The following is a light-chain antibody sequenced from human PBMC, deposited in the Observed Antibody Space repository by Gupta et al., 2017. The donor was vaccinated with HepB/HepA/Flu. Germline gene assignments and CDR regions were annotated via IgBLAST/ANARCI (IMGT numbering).Light chain of an antibody. V-gene: IGLV2-14*03. Sequence: QSALTQPASVSGSLGQSITISCTGTSSDIGAYNHVSWYQQHPGKAPKLMIYDVINRPSGVPNRFSGSKSGNTASLTISVLQAEDEADYYCSSLTTKNTLLFGGGTKLTVL. CDR2: DVI. CDR3: SSLTTKNTLL. CDR1: SSDIGAYNH. J-gene: IGLJ2*01.